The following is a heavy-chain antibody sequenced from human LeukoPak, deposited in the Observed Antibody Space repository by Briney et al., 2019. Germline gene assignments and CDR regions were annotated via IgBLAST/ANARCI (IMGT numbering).Heavy chain of an antibody. CDR3: ARGDPLWFGELYVMDV. CDR2: ISWNSDSI. CDR1: GFTFGDYA. J-gene: IGHJ6*02. Sequence: GRSLRPSCAASGFTFGDYAMHWVRHAPGKGLEWVSGISWNSDSIGYADSVKGRFTISRDNAKNTLYLQMNSLRAEDTAVYYCARGDPLWFGELYVMDVWGQGTTVTVSS. D-gene: IGHD3-10*01. V-gene: IGHV3-9*01.